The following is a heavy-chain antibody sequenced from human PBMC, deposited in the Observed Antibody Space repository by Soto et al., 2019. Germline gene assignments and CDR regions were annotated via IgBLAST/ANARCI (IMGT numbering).Heavy chain of an antibody. J-gene: IGHJ4*02. V-gene: IGHV1-18*01. D-gene: IGHD3-9*01. CDR3: ARDPRILTGFPYFDY. CDR2: ISAYNGNT. CDR1: GYTFTSYG. Sequence: VASVKVSCKASGYTFTSYGISWVRQAPGQGLEWMGWISAYNGNTNYAQKLQGRVTMTTDTSTSTAYMELRSLRSDDTAVYYCARDPRILTGFPYFDYWGQGTLVTVSS.